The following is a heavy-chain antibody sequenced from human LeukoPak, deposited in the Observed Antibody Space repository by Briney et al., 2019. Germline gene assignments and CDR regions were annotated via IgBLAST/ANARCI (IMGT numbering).Heavy chain of an antibody. J-gene: IGHJ4*02. V-gene: IGHV3-33*06. CDR3: AKESTGYSSNHGFDY. CDR1: GITFSSYG. D-gene: IGHD6-13*01. Sequence: GESLKISCAASGITFSSYGMHWVRQAPGKGLEWVAVIWYDGSNKYYADSVKGRFTISRDNSKNTLYLQMNSLRAEDTAVYYCAKESTGYSSNHGFDYWGQGTLVTVSS. CDR2: IWYDGSNK.